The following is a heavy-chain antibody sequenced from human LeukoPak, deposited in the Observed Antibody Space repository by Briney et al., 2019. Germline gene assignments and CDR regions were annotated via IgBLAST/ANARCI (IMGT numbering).Heavy chain of an antibody. V-gene: IGHV4-59*01. CDR1: GGSISSYY. D-gene: IGHD1-26*01. Sequence: ETLSLTCTVSGGSISSYYWSWIRQPPGKGLEWIGYIYYSGSTNYNPSLKSRVTISVDTSKNQFSLKLSSVTAADTAVYYCARAPGGSGSSPDYWGQGTLVTVSS. CDR3: ARAPGGSGSSPDY. CDR2: IYYSGST. J-gene: IGHJ4*02.